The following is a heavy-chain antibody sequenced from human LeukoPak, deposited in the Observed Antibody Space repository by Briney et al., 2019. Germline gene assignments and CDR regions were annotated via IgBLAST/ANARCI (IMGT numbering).Heavy chain of an antibody. CDR2: IKSKTDGGTT. V-gene: IGHV3-15*01. Sequence: GGSLRLSCAASGFTFSNAWMSWVRQAPGKGLEWVGRIKSKTDGGTTDYAAPVKGRFTISRDDSKNTLYLQMNSLKSEDTAVYYCTTDRYYYDSSTDFWGQRTLVTVSS. J-gene: IGHJ4*02. CDR3: TTDRYYYDSSTDF. D-gene: IGHD3-22*01. CDR1: GFTFSNAW.